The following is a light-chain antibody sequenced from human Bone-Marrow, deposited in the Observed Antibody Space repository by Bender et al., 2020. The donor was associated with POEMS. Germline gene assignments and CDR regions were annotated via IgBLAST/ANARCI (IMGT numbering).Light chain of an antibody. CDR3: SSDTTTNSFV. CDR1: SSDIGSFNL. J-gene: IGLJ1*01. V-gene: IGLV2-14*02. CDR2: EVS. Sequence: QSALTQPASVSGSPGQSITLSCAGSSSDIGSFNLVSWFQQHPGKAPKLMIYEVSLRPSGVSNRFSGSKSGNTASLTISGLQAEDEAEYYCSSDTTTNSFVFGTGTKLTV.